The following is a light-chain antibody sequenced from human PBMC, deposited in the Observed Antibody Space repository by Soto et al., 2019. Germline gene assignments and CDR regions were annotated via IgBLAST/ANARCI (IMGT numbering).Light chain of an antibody. V-gene: IGLV2-8*01. Sequence: QSALTQPPSASGSPGQSVTISCTGTSSDVGGYNYVSWYQHHPGKAPKLMIYEVTKRPSGVPTRFSGSKSGNTASLTVSGLQAEDEADYYCSSYAGSNNLVFGGGTKLTVL. CDR2: EVT. CDR3: SSYAGSNNLV. CDR1: SSDVGGYNY. J-gene: IGLJ2*01.